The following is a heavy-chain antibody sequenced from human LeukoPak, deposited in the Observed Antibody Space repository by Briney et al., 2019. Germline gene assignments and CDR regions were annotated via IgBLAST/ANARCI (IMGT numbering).Heavy chain of an antibody. Sequence: GGSLRLSCAASGFTFSSSGVHWVRQAPGKGLEWVALISYDGSTKYYADSVKGRFTISRDNSKNTLYLQMNSLRAEDTAVYYCAKSVVLVRGVIPDKGQSGFDYWGQGTLVTVSS. D-gene: IGHD3-10*01. V-gene: IGHV3-30*18. CDR3: AKSVVLVRGVIPDKGQSGFDY. CDR1: GFTFSSSG. J-gene: IGHJ4*02. CDR2: ISYDGSTK.